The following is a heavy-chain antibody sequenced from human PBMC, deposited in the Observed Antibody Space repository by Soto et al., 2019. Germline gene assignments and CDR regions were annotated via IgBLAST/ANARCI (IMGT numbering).Heavy chain of an antibody. CDR2: ISSSSSTI. CDR1: GFTFSSYS. D-gene: IGHD4-17*01. Sequence: EVQLVESGGGLVQPGGSLRLSCAASGFTFSSYSMNWVRQATGKGLEWVSYISSSSSTIYYADSVKGRFTISRDNAKNSLYLQMNSLRAEDTAVYYCARDLYGDYEGGQYFQHWGQGTLVTVSS. J-gene: IGHJ1*01. V-gene: IGHV3-48*01. CDR3: ARDLYGDYEGGQYFQH.